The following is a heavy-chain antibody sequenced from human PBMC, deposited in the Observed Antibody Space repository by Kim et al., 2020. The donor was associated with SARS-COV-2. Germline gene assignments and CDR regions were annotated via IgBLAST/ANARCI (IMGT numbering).Heavy chain of an antibody. V-gene: IGHV3-30*01. J-gene: IGHJ6*02. CDR3: ARAKGGSYYYGMDV. Sequence: ADSVKGQFTISRDNSKKPLYLQMNSLRAEDTAVYYCARAKGGSYYYGMDVWGQGTTVTVSS. D-gene: IGHD3-16*01.